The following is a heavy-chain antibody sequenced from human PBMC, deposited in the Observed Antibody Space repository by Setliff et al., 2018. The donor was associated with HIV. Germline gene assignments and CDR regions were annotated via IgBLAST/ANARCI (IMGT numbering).Heavy chain of an antibody. CDR1: GFSISNGYY. Sequence: SETLSLTCAVSGFSISNGYYWGWIRQPPGKGLEWIGEINHSGSTNYNPSLKSRVTISVDTSKNQISLKLTSVTAADTALYYCARVREGPTSRRAFDIWGQGTMVTVSS. D-gene: IGHD1-1*01. J-gene: IGHJ3*02. CDR3: ARVREGPTSRRAFDI. CDR2: INHSGST. V-gene: IGHV4-38-2*01.